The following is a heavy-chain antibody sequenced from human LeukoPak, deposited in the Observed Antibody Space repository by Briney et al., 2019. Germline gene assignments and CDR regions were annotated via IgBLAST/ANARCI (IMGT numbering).Heavy chain of an antibody. CDR3: AKDGPSGAVWGSYRYFDY. CDR1: GFTFDDYG. V-gene: IGHV3-23*01. CDR2: ISGSGGST. Sequence: GGSLRLSCAASGFTFDDYGMHWVRQAPGKGLEWVSAISGSGGSTYYADSVKGRFTISRDNSKNTLYLQMNSLRAEDTAVYYCAKDGPSGAVWGSYRYFDYWGQGTLVTVSS. D-gene: IGHD3-16*02. J-gene: IGHJ4*02.